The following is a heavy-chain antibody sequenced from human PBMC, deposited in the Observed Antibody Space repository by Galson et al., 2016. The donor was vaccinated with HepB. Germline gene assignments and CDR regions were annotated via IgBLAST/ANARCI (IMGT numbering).Heavy chain of an antibody. V-gene: IGHV3-53*01. Sequence: SLRLSCAAYGLPVSNDYMSWVRQAPGKGLKWVSVSYGDGRTYYAESVKGRFTISRDYAKNSLYLQMNSLSEEDTAFYYCATDPDGDYDFDYWGRGTLVTVSS. CDR3: ATDPDGDYDFDY. J-gene: IGHJ4*02. CDR2: SYGDGRT. D-gene: IGHD4-17*01. CDR1: GLPVSNDY.